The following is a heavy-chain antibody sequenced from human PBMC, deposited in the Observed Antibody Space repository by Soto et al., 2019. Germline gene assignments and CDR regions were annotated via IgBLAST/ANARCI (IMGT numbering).Heavy chain of an antibody. CDR2: SNYGGPT. CDR3: ARHGAYSTSVYYYYGMDV. V-gene: IGHV4-39*01. D-gene: IGHD6-13*01. CDR1: GCAINSTFYY. Sequence: PSESLSLAGPVSGCAINSTFYYWGWIRQPPGKGLEWIGSSNYGGPTYYSPSLQSRVTISLDTAKNHFSLNLRSVTAADTAVYYCARHGAYSTSVYYYYGMDVWGQGTTVTVSS. J-gene: IGHJ6*02.